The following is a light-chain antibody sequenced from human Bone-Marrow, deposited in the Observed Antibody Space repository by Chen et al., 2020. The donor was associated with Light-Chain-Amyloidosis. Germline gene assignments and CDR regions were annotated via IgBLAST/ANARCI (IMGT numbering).Light chain of an antibody. J-gene: IGLJ1*01. V-gene: IGLV2-14*01. CDR2: DVN. Sequence: QSALTQPASVSGSPGQSITISCTVTSSDVGGYNYVTWYQQHPGKAPKVMIYDVNHRPSGVSNRFSGTKSGNAASLTISGLQADDEADYYCSSRRSSSHRVFGTGTKVTVL. CDR3: SSRRSSSHRV. CDR1: SSDVGGYNY.